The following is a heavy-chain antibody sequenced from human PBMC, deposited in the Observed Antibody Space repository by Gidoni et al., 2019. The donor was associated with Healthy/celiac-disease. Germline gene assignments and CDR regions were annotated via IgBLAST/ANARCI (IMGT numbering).Heavy chain of an antibody. CDR3: ARTMITFGGVIVGENDY. D-gene: IGHD3-16*02. J-gene: IGHJ4*02. Sequence: QVQLVQSGAEVKKPGASVKVSCKASGHTFTSYGISWVRQAPGQGLEWMGWISAYNGNTNYAQKLQGRVTMTTDTSTSTAYMELRSLRSDDTAVYYCARTMITFGGVIVGENDYWGQGTLVTVSS. CDR2: ISAYNGNT. V-gene: IGHV1-18*01. CDR1: GHTFTSYG.